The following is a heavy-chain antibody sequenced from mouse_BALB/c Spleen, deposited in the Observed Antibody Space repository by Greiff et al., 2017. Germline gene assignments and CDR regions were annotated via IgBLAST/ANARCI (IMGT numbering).Heavy chain of an antibody. V-gene: IGHV1S81*02. J-gene: IGHJ4*01. CDR1: GYTFTSYW. Sequence: VQLQQPGAELVKPGASVKLSCKASGYTFTSYWMHWVKQRPGQGLEWIGEINPSNGRTNYNEKFKSKATLTVDKSSSTAYMQLSSLTSEDSAVYYCARRGYYGAKDYWGQGTSVTVSS. CDR3: ARRGYYGAKDY. CDR2: INPSNGRT. D-gene: IGHD1-1*01.